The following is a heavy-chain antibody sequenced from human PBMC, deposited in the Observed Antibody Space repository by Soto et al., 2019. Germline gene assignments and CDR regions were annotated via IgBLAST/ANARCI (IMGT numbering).Heavy chain of an antibody. CDR1: GGSISSSSYY. CDR3: ARISRGSYHAY. V-gene: IGHV4-39*01. CDR2: IFYSGST. D-gene: IGHD1-26*01. Sequence: QLQLQESGPGLVKPSETLSLTCTVSGGSISSSSYYWVWIRQPPGKGLEWIGSIFYSGSTYYNPSLKRRVTISVDTSTTPSSLKPSSVTAADTAVYYCARISRGSYHAYWGQGTLVTVSS. J-gene: IGHJ4*02.